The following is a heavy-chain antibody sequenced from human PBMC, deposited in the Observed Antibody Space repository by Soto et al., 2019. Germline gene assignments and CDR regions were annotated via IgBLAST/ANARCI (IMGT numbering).Heavy chain of an antibody. Sequence: VGSLRLAGAASGFTFSSYSMNWVRQAPGEGLEWVSSISSSSSYIYYADSVKGRFTISRDNAKNSLYLQMNSLRAEDTAVYYCARGQLRGHDAFDIWGQGTMVTVSS. V-gene: IGHV3-21*01. CDR1: GFTFSSYS. CDR2: ISSSSSYI. D-gene: IGHD2-2*01. J-gene: IGHJ3*02. CDR3: ARGQLRGHDAFDI.